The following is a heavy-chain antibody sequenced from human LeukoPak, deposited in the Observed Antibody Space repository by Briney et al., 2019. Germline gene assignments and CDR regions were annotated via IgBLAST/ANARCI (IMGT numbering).Heavy chain of an antibody. V-gene: IGHV1-18*01. CDR1: GYIFTKYD. CDR3: ARETKDGVFFDY. CDR2: ITPYNGNA. D-gene: IGHD6-13*01. Sequence: ASVKVSCKTSGYIFTKYDISWVRQAPGQGPEWMGWITPYNGNALSAPKFEGRVTMTTDTSASTAYLELRGLKSDDTAVYYCARETKDGVFFDYWGQGTLVIVSS. J-gene: IGHJ4*02.